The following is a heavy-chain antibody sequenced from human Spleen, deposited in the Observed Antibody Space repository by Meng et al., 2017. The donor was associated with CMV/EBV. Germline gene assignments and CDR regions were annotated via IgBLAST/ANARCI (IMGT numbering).Heavy chain of an antibody. V-gene: IGHV3-7*01. D-gene: IGHD2-2*01. Sequence: GESLKISCAASGFTFSSHWMTWVRQAPGKGLEWVANIKQDGSEKYYVDSVKGRFTISRDNAKNSLYLQMNSLRAEDTAVYYCASFSEYQLLKEGVYWGQGTLVTVSS. CDR2: IKQDGSEK. J-gene: IGHJ4*02. CDR1: GFTFSSHW. CDR3: ASFSEYQLLKEGVY.